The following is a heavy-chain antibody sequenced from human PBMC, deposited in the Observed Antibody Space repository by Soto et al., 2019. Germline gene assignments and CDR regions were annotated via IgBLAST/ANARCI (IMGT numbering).Heavy chain of an antibody. CDR1: GYTFTSYD. D-gene: IGHD3-16*01. V-gene: IGHV1-8*01. CDR2: MNPNSGNT. Sequence: QVQLVQSGAEMKKPGASVKVSCKASGYTFTSYDVNWVRQASGQGLEWMGWMNPNSGNTGYAQKFLGRVTMTRNTSISTAYMELSSLRSEDTAVYYCAREITDYGMDVWGQGTTVTVSS. J-gene: IGHJ6*02. CDR3: AREITDYGMDV.